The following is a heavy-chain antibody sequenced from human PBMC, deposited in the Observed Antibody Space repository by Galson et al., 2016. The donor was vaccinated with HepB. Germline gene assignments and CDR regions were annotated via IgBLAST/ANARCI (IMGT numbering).Heavy chain of an antibody. CDR1: GRTYSSLA. D-gene: IGHD2-21*02. V-gene: IGHV3-23*01. Sequence: SLRLSCAASGRTYSSLAMSWVRQAPGKGLEWVSGISGSGGSTYYADSVKGRFTITRDSSLSLQMKSLRVEDAAVYYCSSQGYCGGDCYKGLGAFDIWGPGTMVTVSS. CDR2: ISGSGGST. J-gene: IGHJ3*02. CDR3: SSQGYCGGDCYKGLGAFDI.